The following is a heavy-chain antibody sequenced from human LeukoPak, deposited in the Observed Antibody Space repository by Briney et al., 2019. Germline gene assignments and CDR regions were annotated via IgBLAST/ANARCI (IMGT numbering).Heavy chain of an antibody. CDR1: GFTFSSYA. Sequence: PGGSLRLSGAASGFTFSSYAMSWVRQAPGKGLEWVSAISGSGGSTYYADSVKGRFTISRDNSKNTLYLQMNSLRAEDTAVYYCAKPNTAMVYYYYYYYMDVWGKGTTVTVSS. CDR2: ISGSGGST. CDR3: AKPNTAMVYYYYYYYMDV. J-gene: IGHJ6*03. V-gene: IGHV3-23*01. D-gene: IGHD5-18*01.